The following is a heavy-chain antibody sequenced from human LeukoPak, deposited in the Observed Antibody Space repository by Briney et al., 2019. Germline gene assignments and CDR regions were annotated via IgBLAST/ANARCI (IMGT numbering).Heavy chain of an antibody. J-gene: IGHJ4*02. CDR2: IIVMVDIA. Sequence: ASVKVSCKASGGTFSSYGISWVRQAPGQGLEWMGRIIVMVDIANYAQKFQGRVTITADKSTSTAYMEPSSLRSEDTAVYYCARAGLAGITGTTYYFDYWGQGTLVTVSS. D-gene: IGHD1-20*01. V-gene: IGHV1-69*04. CDR3: ARAGLAGITGTTYYFDY. CDR1: GGTFSSYG.